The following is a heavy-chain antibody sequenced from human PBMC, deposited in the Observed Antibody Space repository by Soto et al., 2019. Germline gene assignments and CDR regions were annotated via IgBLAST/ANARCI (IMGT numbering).Heavy chain of an antibody. D-gene: IGHD3-3*01. J-gene: IGHJ6*02. Sequence: SLRLSCAASGFTFSNAWMNWVRQAPGKGLEWVSRIKSKTDGGTTDYAAPVKGRFTISRDDSKNTLYLQMNSLKTEDTAVYYRTTVRITIFGVVIIRPLAPYYYYGMDVWGQGTTVTVSS. CDR1: GFTFSNAW. CDR3: TTVRITIFGVVIIRPLAPYYYYGMDV. V-gene: IGHV3-15*07. CDR2: IKSKTDGGTT.